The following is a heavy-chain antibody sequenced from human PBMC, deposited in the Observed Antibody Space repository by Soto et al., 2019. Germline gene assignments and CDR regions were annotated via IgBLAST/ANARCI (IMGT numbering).Heavy chain of an antibody. Sequence: PGEFLKISCKGSGHSFTSHWIGWVRQMPGKGLEWMGIIYPGDSDTRYSPSFQGQVTISRDDSESTLYLQMNSLKTEDTAVYYCYYEGLWGQGTLVTVSS. J-gene: IGHJ4*02. CDR1: GHSFTSHW. D-gene: IGHD3-22*01. CDR3: YYEGL. CDR2: IYPGDSDT. V-gene: IGHV5-51*01.